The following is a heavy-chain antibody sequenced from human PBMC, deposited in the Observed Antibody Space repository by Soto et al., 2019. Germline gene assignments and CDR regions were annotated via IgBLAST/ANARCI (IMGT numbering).Heavy chain of an antibody. CDR3: VRDHLWAFDY. Sequence: GGSLRLSCVASGFTFSSYSINWIRQAPGKGPEWVSWISPAGNSVDYTDSVKGRFTISRDNAENSLYLEMNSLRDEDTAVYYCVRDHLWAFDYWGQGTLVTVSS. D-gene: IGHD3-16*01. J-gene: IGHJ4*02. CDR1: GFTFSSYS. V-gene: IGHV3-48*02. CDR2: ISPAGNSV.